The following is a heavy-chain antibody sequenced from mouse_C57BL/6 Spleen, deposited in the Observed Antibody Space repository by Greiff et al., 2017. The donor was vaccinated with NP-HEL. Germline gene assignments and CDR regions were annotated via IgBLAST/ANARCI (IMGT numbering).Heavy chain of an antibody. Sequence: QVQLQQPGAELVRPGSSVKLSCKASGYTFTSYWMHWVKQRPIQGLEWIGNIDPSDSETHYNQKFKDKATLTVDKSSSTAYMQLSSLTSEDSAVYYCARRSYDDYDGFDYWGQGTTLTVSS. CDR2: IDPSDSET. J-gene: IGHJ2*01. D-gene: IGHD2-4*01. V-gene: IGHV1-52*01. CDR1: GYTFTSYW. CDR3: ARRSYDDYDGFDY.